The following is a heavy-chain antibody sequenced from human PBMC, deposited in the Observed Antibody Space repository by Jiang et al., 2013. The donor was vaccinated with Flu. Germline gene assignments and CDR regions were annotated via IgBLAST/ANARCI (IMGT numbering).Heavy chain of an antibody. D-gene: IGHD6-19*01. Sequence: GGVVQPGRSLRLSCAASGFTFSIYGMHWVRQAPGKGLEWVAVISHDGSNKYYTDSVKGRFTISRDNSKNTLYLQMNSLRPEDTAVYYCAKALGSHTTGWYPGDYWGQGTLVIVSS. CDR1: GFTFSIYG. CDR3: AKALGSHTTGWYPGDY. J-gene: IGHJ4*02. CDR2: ISHDGSNK. V-gene: IGHV3-30*18.